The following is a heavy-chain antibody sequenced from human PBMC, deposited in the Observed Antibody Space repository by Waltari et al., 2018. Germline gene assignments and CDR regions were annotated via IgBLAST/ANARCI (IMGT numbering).Heavy chain of an antibody. D-gene: IGHD1-1*01. J-gene: IGHJ4*02. CDR1: NGSIRSYY. CDR2: VSYGGST. V-gene: IGHV4-59*12. CDR3: ARSSAPYNSLES. Sequence: QVQLQESGPGLVKPSETLSLTCTVSNGSIRSYYWNWIRQPPGKGLEWLGYVSYGGSTNYNPSLMSRVTMLADTSKNQVSLKLSSVTAADTAVYYCARSSAPYNSLESWGRGTLLTVSS.